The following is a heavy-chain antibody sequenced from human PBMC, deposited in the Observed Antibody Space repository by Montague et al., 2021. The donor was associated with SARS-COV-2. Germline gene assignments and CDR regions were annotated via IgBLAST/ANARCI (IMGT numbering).Heavy chain of an antibody. V-gene: IGHV4-34*01. CDR1: GGSLSGYY. D-gene: IGHD3-3*01. Sequence: SETLSLTCAVYGGSLSGYYWAWIRQTPAKGLEWIGEINHCGSTNYNPSLKSRLTISVDTSKKQFSLKLNSMTAADTAVYYCARGADYDFWSGFLRYKWFDPWGLGTPVTVSS. J-gene: IGHJ5*02. CDR3: ARGADYDFWSGFLRYKWFDP. CDR2: INHCGST.